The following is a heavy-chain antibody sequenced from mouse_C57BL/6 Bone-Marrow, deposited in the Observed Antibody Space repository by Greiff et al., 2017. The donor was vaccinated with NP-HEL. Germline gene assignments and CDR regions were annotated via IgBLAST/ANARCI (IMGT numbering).Heavy chain of an antibody. D-gene: IGHD1-1*01. J-gene: IGHJ2*01. CDR1: GYTFTSYW. CDR3: ALYYYGRDY. CDR2: LYPGSGST. V-gene: IGHV1-55*01. Sequence: VQLQQPGAELVKPGASVKMSCKASGYTFTSYWITWVKQRPGQGLEWIGDLYPGSGSTNYNEKFTSKATLTVDTSSSTAYMQLSSLTSEDSAVYYCALYYYGRDYWGQGTTLTFSS.